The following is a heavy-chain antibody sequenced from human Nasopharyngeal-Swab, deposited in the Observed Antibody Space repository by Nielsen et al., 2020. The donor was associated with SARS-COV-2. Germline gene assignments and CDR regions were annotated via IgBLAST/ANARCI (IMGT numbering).Heavy chain of an antibody. V-gene: IGHV3-11*01. J-gene: IGHJ4*02. CDR3: ARDGLRWLQLRPVPIDY. Sequence: RQAPGKGLAWVSYISSSGSNIYYADSVKGRFSISRDNAKNSLYLQMNSLRAEDTAVYYCARDGLRWLQLRPVPIDYWGQGTLVTVSS. CDR2: ISSSGSNI. D-gene: IGHD5-24*01.